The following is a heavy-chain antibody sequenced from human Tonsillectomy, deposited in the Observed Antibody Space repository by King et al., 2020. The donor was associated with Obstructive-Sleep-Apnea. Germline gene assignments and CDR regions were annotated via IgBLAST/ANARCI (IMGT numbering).Heavy chain of an antibody. V-gene: IGHV3-30*02. CDR1: GFTFSSYG. CDR3: AKDGSEDRLYYFDY. CDR2: IRYGGSNR. Sequence: VQLVESGGGVVQPGRSLRLSCAASGFTFSSYGMHWVRQAPGKGLEWVAFIRYGGSNRYYGDSVKGRFIISRDNSKNTLHLQMNNLRTDDTAVYYCAKDGSEDRLYYFDYWGQGTLVTVSS. D-gene: IGHD1-14*01. J-gene: IGHJ4*01.